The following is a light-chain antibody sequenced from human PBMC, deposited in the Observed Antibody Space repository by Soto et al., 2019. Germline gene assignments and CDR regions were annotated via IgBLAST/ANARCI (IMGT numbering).Light chain of an antibody. CDR2: DNY. V-gene: IGLV1-51*01. Sequence: QSVLTQPPSVSATPGQKVTISCSGSSSNIGNNYVSWYQQFPGTAPKLLIYDNYWRPSGIPDRFSASKSGTSATLGITGLQTGDEADYYCATWDSSLSAVVVCGGTKLTVL. J-gene: IGLJ2*01. CDR1: SSNIGNNY. CDR3: ATWDSSLSAVV.